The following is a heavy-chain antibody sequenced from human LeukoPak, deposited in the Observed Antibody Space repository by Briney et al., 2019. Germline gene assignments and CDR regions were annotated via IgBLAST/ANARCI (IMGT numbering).Heavy chain of an antibody. D-gene: IGHD3-22*01. V-gene: IGHV1-2*02. CDR2: INPNSSGT. CDR1: AYTFTGYY. Sequence: ASVKLSCKASAYTFTGYYMHWVRQAPGQGLEWMGWINPNSSGTNYAQKFQGRVTMTRDTSISTAYMELSRLRSDDTAVYYCARDSSGPNYYFDYWGQGTLVTVSS. J-gene: IGHJ4*02. CDR3: ARDSSGPNYYFDY.